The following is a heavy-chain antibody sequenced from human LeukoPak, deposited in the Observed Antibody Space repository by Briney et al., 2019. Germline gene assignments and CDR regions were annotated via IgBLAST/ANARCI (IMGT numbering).Heavy chain of an antibody. CDR2: IYHSASS. D-gene: IGHD6-6*01. V-gene: IGHV4-38-2*02. CDR1: GHSISSGYY. J-gene: IGHJ4*02. Sequence: SETLSLTCTVSGHSISSGYYWGWIRQPPGKGLEWIGSIYHSASSYYNPSLKSRVTISVGTSKNQFSLKLSSVTAADTAVYYCARDSTYSSSGLDYWGQGTLVTVSS. CDR3: ARDSTYSSSGLDY.